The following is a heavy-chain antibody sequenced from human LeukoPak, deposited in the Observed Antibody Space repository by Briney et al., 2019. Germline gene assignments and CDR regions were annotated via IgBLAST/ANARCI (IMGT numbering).Heavy chain of an antibody. J-gene: IGHJ3*02. CDR1: GFTFSSYG. V-gene: IGHV3-33*01. CDR2: IWYDGSNK. CDR3: ARDGVDTAMANAFDI. Sequence: GSLRLSCAASGFTFSSYGMHWVRQAPGKGLEWVAVIWYDGSNKYYADSVKGRFTISRDNSKNTLYLQMNSLRAEDTAVYYCARDGVDTAMANAFDIWGQGTMVTVSS. D-gene: IGHD5-18*01.